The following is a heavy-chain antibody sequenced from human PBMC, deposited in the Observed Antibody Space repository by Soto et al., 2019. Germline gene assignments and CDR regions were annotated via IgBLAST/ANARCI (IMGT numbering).Heavy chain of an antibody. CDR2: IYYSGST. CDR1: GGSISSGGYY. D-gene: IGHD4-17*01. V-gene: IGHV4-31*03. Sequence: PSETLSLTCTVSGGSISSGGYYWSLIRQHPGKGLEWIGYIYYSGSTYYNPSLKSRVTISVDTSKNQFSLKLSSVTAADTAVYYCARGYGDHPQTLRGYYYYGMDVWGQGTTVTVSS. J-gene: IGHJ6*02. CDR3: ARGYGDHPQTLRGYYYYGMDV.